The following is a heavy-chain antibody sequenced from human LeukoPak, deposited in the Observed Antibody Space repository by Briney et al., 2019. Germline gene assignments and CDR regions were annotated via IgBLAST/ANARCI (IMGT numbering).Heavy chain of an antibody. J-gene: IGHJ4*02. D-gene: IGHD2-2*01. CDR2: IRYDGSNK. Sequence: PGGSLRLSCAASGFTFSSYSMNWVRQAPGKGLEWVAFIRYDGSNKYYADSVKGRFTISRDNSKNTLYLQMNSLRAEDTAVYYCAKIAPRSTRIVVVPAAIKAFDYWGQGTLVTVSS. V-gene: IGHV3-30*02. CDR3: AKIAPRSTRIVVVPAAIKAFDY. CDR1: GFTFSSYS.